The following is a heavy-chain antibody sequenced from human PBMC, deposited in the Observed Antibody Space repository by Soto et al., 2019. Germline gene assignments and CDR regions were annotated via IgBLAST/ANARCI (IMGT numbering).Heavy chain of an antibody. V-gene: IGHV3-30*18. J-gene: IGHJ6*02. CDR2: ISYDGSNK. Sequence: QVQLVESGGGVVQPGRSLRLSCAASGFTFSSYGMHWVRQAPGKGLEWVAVISYDGSNKNYADSVKGRFTISRDNSKNTLYLQMHSLRAEDTAVYYCAKILQLGDYAYYYYGMDVWGQGTTVTVSS. CDR1: GFTFSSYG. D-gene: IGHD4-17*01. CDR3: AKILQLGDYAYYYYGMDV.